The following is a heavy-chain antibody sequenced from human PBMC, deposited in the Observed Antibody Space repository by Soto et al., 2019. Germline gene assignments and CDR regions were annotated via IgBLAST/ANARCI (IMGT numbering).Heavy chain of an antibody. V-gene: IGHV3-23*01. J-gene: IGHJ4*02. D-gene: IGHD5-12*01. Sequence: RLSCAASGFSFSRYAMMWVRQAPGKGQEWVAGMTGSGGDIRYADSVKGRFTISKDNSKNTLYLQMNSLRAEDTAIYYCAKDAVYNDGLWLVANWGQGTLVTVSS. CDR1: GFSFSRYA. CDR2: MTGSGGDI. CDR3: AKDAVYNDGLWLVAN.